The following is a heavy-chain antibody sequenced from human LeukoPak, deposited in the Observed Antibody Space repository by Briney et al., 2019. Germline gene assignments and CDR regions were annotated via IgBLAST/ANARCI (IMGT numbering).Heavy chain of an antibody. Sequence: SETLSLTCTVSGGSISSYYWSWIRQPPGKGLEWIGYIDYSGSANYNPSLKSRVTISVDTSKSQFSLRLSTVTAADTALYYCARAGGGYSYAYWGQGTLVTVSS. D-gene: IGHD5-18*01. CDR2: IDYSGSA. V-gene: IGHV4-59*01. CDR3: ARAGGGYSYAY. CDR1: GGSISSYY. J-gene: IGHJ4*02.